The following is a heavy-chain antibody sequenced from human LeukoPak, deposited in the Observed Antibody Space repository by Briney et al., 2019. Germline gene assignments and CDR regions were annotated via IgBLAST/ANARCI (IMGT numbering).Heavy chain of an antibody. V-gene: IGHV4-59*01. D-gene: IGHD1-26*01. CDR2: IYYSGST. Sequence: SETLPLTCTISGGSISSYYWSWIRQPPGKELEWIGYIYYSGSTNYNPPLKRRVTISVDTSKNQFSLKLSSVTAADTAVYYCAGHGRYYFDYWGQGTLVTVSS. CDR3: AGHGRYYFDY. CDR1: GGSISSYY. J-gene: IGHJ4*02.